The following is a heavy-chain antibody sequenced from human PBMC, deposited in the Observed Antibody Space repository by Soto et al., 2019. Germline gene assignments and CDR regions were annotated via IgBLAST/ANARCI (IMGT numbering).Heavy chain of an antibody. Sequence: PSETLSLTCTVSGGSISSGGYYWSWIRQHPGKGLEWIGYIYYSGSTYYNPSLKSRVTISVDTSKNQLSLKLSSVTAADTAVYYCARGYYYGSGSFDYWGQGTLVTVSS. V-gene: IGHV4-31*03. D-gene: IGHD3-10*01. CDR3: ARGYYYGSGSFDY. CDR1: GGSISSGGYY. CDR2: IYYSGST. J-gene: IGHJ4*02.